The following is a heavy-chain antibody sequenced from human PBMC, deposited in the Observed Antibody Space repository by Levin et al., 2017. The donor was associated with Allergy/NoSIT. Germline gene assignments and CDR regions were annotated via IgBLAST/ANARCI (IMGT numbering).Heavy chain of an antibody. J-gene: IGHJ4*02. CDR3: AKTSLQGYCSGGSCYEVYY. CDR1: GFTFSSYA. V-gene: IGHV3-23*01. D-gene: IGHD2-15*01. CDR2: ISGSGGST. Sequence: GGSLRLSCAASGFTFSSYAMSWVRQAPGKGLEWVSAISGSGGSTYYADSVKGRFTISRDNSKNTLYLQMNSLRAEDTAVYYCAKTSLQGYCSGGSCYEVYYWGQGTLVTVSS.